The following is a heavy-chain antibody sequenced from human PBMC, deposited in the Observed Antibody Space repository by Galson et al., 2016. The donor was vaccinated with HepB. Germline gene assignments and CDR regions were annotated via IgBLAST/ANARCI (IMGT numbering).Heavy chain of an antibody. V-gene: IGHV4-39*02. CDR3: ARQDRAGLVNF. CDR1: GGSISSSSYF. CDR2: IYYSGTT. Sequence: SETLSLTCTVSGGSISSSSYFWAWIRQPPGKGLDWIGSIYYSGTTHYNPSLQSRVSISVDTSKNHFSLRRTSVSAADTAMYSCARQDRAGLVNFWGQGTMVTVSS. J-gene: IGHJ3*01. D-gene: IGHD6-19*01.